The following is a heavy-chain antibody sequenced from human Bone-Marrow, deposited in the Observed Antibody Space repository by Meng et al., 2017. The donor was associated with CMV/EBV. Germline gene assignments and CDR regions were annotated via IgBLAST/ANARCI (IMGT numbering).Heavy chain of an antibody. CDR1: GAAILSGNYY. D-gene: IGHD1-26*01. J-gene: IGHJ6*02. CDR2: VYFTGTS. V-gene: IGHV4-61*01. Sequence: SETLSLTCTVSGAAILSGNYYWSWIRQPPGKGLEWMGYVYFTGTSTYNPSLESRVTISIDTSENQFSLKVSSVTAADTAVYYCARGDAISGSDYYGLDVWGQGTTVTVSS. CDR3: ARGDAISGSDYYGLDV.